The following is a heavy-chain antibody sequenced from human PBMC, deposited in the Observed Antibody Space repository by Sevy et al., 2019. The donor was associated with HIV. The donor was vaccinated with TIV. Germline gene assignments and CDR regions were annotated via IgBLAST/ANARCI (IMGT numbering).Heavy chain of an antibody. J-gene: IGHJ4*02. CDR2: ISSGNTYT. CDR1: GLIFSDYY. V-gene: IGHV3-11*06. CDR3: ARLRVIASAPYYFDY. Sequence: GRSLRLSCAASGLIFSDYYMGWVRQAPGKGLEWVADISSGNTYTNYADSVKGRFTISRDNAKKSLYLQMNTLRAEDTAVYYCARLRVIASAPYYFDYWGQGALVTVSS. D-gene: IGHD2-21*01.